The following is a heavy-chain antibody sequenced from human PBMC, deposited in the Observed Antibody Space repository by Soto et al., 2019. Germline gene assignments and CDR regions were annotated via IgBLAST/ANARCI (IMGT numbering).Heavy chain of an antibody. D-gene: IGHD6-13*01. CDR1: GFTFSSYA. CDR3: AKGGSQGYYYMDV. V-gene: IGHV3-30*18. J-gene: IGHJ6*03. CDR2: ISSNGRNK. Sequence: ESGGGVVQPGRSLRLSCAASGFTFSSYAIHWVRQAPGTGLEWVAVISSNGRNKFYADSVKGRFTISRDNSKNTLYLEMNSLRAEDTAVYYCAKGGSQGYYYMDVWGKGTTVTVSS.